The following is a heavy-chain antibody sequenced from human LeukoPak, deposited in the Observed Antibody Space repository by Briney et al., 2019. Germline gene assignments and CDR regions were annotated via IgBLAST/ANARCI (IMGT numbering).Heavy chain of an antibody. CDR1: GGSISSSNYY. CDR3: ARLRGDCSGGSCYFFDY. J-gene: IGHJ4*02. V-gene: IGHV4-39*01. D-gene: IGHD2-15*01. Sequence: KPSETLSLTCTVSGGSISSSNYYWGWIRQPPGKGLEWIGNIYYSGSTYYNPSLKSRVAISVDTSKNQLSLKLSSVTAADTAVYYCARLRGDCSGGSCYFFDYWGQGTLVTVSS. CDR2: IYYSGST.